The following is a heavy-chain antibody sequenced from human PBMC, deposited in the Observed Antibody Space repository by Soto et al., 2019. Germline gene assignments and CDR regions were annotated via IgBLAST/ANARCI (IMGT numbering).Heavy chain of an antibody. V-gene: IGHV1-46*01. J-gene: IGHJ4*02. Sequence: GESLKISCQGSGYSFSTYWISWVRQAPGQGLEWMGIINPSGGSTSYAQKFQGRVTMTRDTSTSTVYMELSSLRSEDTAVYYCARELRRRAWPLFDYWGQGTLVTVSS. CDR1: GYSFSTYW. CDR2: INPSGGST. CDR3: ARELRRRAWPLFDY.